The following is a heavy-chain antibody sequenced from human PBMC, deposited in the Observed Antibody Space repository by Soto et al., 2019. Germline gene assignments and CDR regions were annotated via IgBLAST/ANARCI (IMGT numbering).Heavy chain of an antibody. CDR1: GFTFSSYG. J-gene: IGHJ4*02. V-gene: IGHV3-30*18. Sequence: QVQLVESGGGVVQPGRSLRLSCAASGFTFSSYGMHWVRQAPGKGLEWVAVISYDGSNKYYADSVKGRFTISRDNSKNTLYLQMNSLRAEDTAVYYWAKAGGGSSSWPCFDYWGQGTLVTVSS. CDR3: AKAGGGSSSWPCFDY. D-gene: IGHD6-13*01. CDR2: ISYDGSNK.